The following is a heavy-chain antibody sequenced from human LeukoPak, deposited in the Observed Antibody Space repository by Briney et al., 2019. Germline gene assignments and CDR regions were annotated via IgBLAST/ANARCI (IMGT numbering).Heavy chain of an antibody. J-gene: IGHJ4*02. CDR3: ARARYSYGSAGY. CDR1: GFTFSSYA. V-gene: IGHV3-30-3*01. Sequence: GGSLRLSCAASGFTFSSYAMHWVRQAPGKGLEGVAVISYDGSNKYYADSVKGRFTISRDNSKNTLYLQMNSLRAEDTAVYYCARARYSYGSAGYWGQGTLVTVSS. CDR2: ISYDGSNK. D-gene: IGHD5-18*01.